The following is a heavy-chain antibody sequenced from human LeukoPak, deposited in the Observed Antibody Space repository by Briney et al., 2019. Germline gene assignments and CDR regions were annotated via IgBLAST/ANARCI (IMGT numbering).Heavy chain of an antibody. Sequence: SENLSLTCTGSGGSISSYYWIWIRQTPGKGLEWIGYIYYSGSINYTPSLKSRVTISVDTSKNQISLNLRSVTAADTAVYYCARCSGWYRIDYWGQGTLVTVSS. CDR2: IYYSGSI. V-gene: IGHV4-59*01. J-gene: IGHJ4*02. CDR1: GGSISSYY. D-gene: IGHD6-19*01. CDR3: ARCSGWYRIDY.